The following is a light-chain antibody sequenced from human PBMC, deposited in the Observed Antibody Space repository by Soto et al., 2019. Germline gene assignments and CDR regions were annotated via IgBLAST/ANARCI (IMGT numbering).Light chain of an antibody. V-gene: IGLV1-47*01. CDR2: QDS. CDR1: GSNIGSRY. Sequence: QPVLTQPPSASGTPGQRVTISCSGSGSNIGSRYVYWYRQVPGTAPKLLIYQDSQRPSGVPDRFSGSKSGTSASLAISGLRSEDEADYYCTAWDDSLSGPVFGGGTQLTVL. CDR3: TAWDDSLSGPV. J-gene: IGLJ3*02.